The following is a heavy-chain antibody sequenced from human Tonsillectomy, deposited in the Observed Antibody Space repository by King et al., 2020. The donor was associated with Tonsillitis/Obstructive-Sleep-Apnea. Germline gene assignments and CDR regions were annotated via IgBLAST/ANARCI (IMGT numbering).Heavy chain of an antibody. V-gene: IGHV4-61*01. CDR3: AGERMTGYFVFFDY. CDR2: IYYSGST. J-gene: IGHJ4*02. Sequence: QLKESGPGLVKPSETLSLTCTVSGGSVSSGSYYWSWIRQPPGKGLEWIGYIYYSGSTNYNPSLKSRVTISVDTSKNQFSLKLSSVTAADTAVYYCAGERMTGYFVFFDYWGQGTLVTVSS. D-gene: IGHD3-9*01. CDR1: GGSVSSGSYY.